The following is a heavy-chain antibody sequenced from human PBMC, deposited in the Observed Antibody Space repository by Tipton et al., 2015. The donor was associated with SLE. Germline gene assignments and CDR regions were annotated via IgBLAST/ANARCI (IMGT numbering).Heavy chain of an antibody. CDR3: ARGLVGGGGFDY. J-gene: IGHJ4*02. CDR2: INHSGST. Sequence: LRLSCAVYGGSFSGYYWSWIRQPPGKGLEWIGEINHSGSTNYNPSFKSRVTISVDTSKNQFSLKLISVTAADTAVYHCARGLVGGGGFDYWGQGTLVTVSS. D-gene: IGHD3-16*01. CDR1: GGSFSGYY. V-gene: IGHV4-34*01.